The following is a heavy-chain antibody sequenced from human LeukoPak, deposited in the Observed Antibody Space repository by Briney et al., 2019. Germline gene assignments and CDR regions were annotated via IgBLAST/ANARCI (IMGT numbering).Heavy chain of an antibody. D-gene: IGHD6-13*01. CDR3: ARDRDSSSWYSY. Sequence: SETLSLTCTVSGGSISSYYWTWIRQPPGKGLEWIGYIYYSGSTNYNSSLKSRVTISVDTSKNQFSLKLSSVTAADTAVYYCARDRDSSSWYSYWGQGTLVTVSS. J-gene: IGHJ4*02. CDR2: IYYSGST. V-gene: IGHV4-59*01. CDR1: GGSISSYY.